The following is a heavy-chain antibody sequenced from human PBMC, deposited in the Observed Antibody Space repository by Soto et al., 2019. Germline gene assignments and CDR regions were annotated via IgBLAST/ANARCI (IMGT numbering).Heavy chain of an antibody. D-gene: IGHD2-21*02. V-gene: IGHV3-11*01. CDR3: ARSRLRLRSTGTFDP. CDR2: ISNSGSIK. CDR1: GFTFSDYY. J-gene: IGHJ5*02. Sequence: PGGSLRLSCAASGFTFSDYYMTWIRQAPGKGLEWLSSISNSGSIKYYADSVKGRFTISRDNAENSLYLQLNSLRAEDTAVYFCARSRLRLRSTGTFDPWGQGTLVTVSS.